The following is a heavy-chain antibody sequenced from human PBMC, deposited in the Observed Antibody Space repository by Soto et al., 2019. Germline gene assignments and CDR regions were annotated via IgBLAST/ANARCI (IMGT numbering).Heavy chain of an antibody. CDR1: GGTFSSYG. Sequence: VQLVQSGAEVQKPGSSVKVSCKASGGTFSSYGINWVRQAPGQGLEWMGGIIPICGTTYYAQRFQDRVTITADESTSTAYMELSSLRSEDTAVYYCAGGPKVVVVAATGYYYYYGMDVWGQGTTVTVSS. CDR2: IIPICGTT. D-gene: IGHD2-15*01. V-gene: IGHV1-69*01. CDR3: AGGPKVVVVAATGYYYYYGMDV. J-gene: IGHJ6*02.